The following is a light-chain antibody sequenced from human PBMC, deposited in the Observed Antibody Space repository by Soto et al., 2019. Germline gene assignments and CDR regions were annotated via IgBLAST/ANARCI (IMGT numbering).Light chain of an antibody. Sequence: EIVLTQSPATLSLSPGNRATLSCRASERVSRYLAWYQQKPGQAPRLLIYDASNRATGIPARFSGSGSETDFTLTITSLEPEDFAVYYCQQRSNWPSTFGGGTKVEIK. J-gene: IGKJ4*01. CDR3: QQRSNWPST. CDR1: ERVSRY. V-gene: IGKV3-11*01. CDR2: DAS.